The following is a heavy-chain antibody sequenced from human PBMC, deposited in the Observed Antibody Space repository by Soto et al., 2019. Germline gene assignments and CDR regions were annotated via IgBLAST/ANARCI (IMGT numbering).Heavy chain of an antibody. CDR1: GFTFSSYS. CDR2: ISSSSSTI. J-gene: IGHJ4*02. Sequence: PGGSLSLSCAASGFTFSSYSMNWVRQAPGKGLEWVSYISSSSSTIYYAESVKGRFTISRDNAKNSLYLQMNSLRDEDTAVYYCAKRGYRGLDYWGQVTLVTVSS. CDR3: AKRGYRGLDY. V-gene: IGHV3-48*02. D-gene: IGHD5-18*01.